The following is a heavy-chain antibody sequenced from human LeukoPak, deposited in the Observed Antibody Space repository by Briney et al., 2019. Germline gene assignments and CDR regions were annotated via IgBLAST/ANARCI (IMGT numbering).Heavy chain of an antibody. CDR3: AREILGKYAASSGWYYYYYGMDA. V-gene: IGHV4-34*01. CDR1: GGSFSGYY. D-gene: IGHD6-19*01. CDR2: INHSGST. Sequence: SETLSLTCAVYGGSFSGYYWSRIRQPPGKGLEWIGEINHSGSTNYNPSLKSRVTISVDTSKNQFSLKLSSVTAADTAVYYCAREILGKYAASSGWYYYYYGMDAWGQGTTVTVSS. J-gene: IGHJ6*02.